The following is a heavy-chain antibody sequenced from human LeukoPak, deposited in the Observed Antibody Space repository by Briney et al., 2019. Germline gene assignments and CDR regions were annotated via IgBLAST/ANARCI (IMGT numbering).Heavy chain of an antibody. CDR3: AGRHPCIEY. CDR2: ISPSGSSI. J-gene: IGHJ4*02. CDR1: GLTFSNYY. D-gene: IGHD1-14*01. V-gene: IGHV3-11*01. Sequence: PWGSLRLSCAVSGLTFSNYYMSWTRQAPGKGLELVSYISPSGSSIFNLDSVKGRFTISTDNAKNSLYLQINGMRADTTAVYYAAGRHPCIEYWGQGTLVTVSS.